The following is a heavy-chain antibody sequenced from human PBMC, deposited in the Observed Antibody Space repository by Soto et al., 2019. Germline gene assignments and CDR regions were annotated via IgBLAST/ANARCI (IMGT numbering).Heavy chain of an antibody. CDR1: GFTFTSSA. Sequence: GASVKVSCKASGFTFTSSAVQWVRQARGQRLEWIGWIVVGSGNTNYAQKFRERVTITRDMSTSTAYMELSSLRSEDTAVYYCAAGYDFWSGYYLTSQNYYYGMDVWGQGTTATVSS. D-gene: IGHD3-3*01. CDR2: IVVGSGNT. CDR3: AAGYDFWSGYYLTSQNYYYGMDV. V-gene: IGHV1-58*01. J-gene: IGHJ6*02.